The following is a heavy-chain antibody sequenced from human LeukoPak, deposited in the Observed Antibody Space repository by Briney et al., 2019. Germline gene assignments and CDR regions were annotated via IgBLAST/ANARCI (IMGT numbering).Heavy chain of an antibody. CDR1: GYSFTSYW. D-gene: IGHD2-21*02. J-gene: IGHJ3*02. CDR3: ARPHATVKGDAFDI. CDR2: IYPGDSDS. Sequence: GGSPKISCKGSGYSFTSYWIGWVRQMPGKGLEWMGIIYPGDSDSRYSPSFQVQVTISADKSISTAYLQWSSLKASDTAMYYCARPHATVKGDAFDIWGQGTMVTVTS. V-gene: IGHV5-51*01.